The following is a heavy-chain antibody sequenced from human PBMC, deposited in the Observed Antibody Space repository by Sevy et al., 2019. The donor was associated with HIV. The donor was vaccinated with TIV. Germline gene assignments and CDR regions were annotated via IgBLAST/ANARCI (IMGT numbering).Heavy chain of an antibody. Sequence: ASVKVSCKASGYTFTGYYMHWVRQAPGQGLEWMGRINPNSGGTNYAQKFQGRVTMTRDTSISTAYMELSRLTSDDTAVYYCARGYSYGFSVYYGMDVWGQGTTVTVSS. CDR1: GYTFTGYY. D-gene: IGHD5-18*01. J-gene: IGHJ6*02. CDR3: ARGYSYGFSVYYGMDV. V-gene: IGHV1-2*06. CDR2: INPNSGGT.